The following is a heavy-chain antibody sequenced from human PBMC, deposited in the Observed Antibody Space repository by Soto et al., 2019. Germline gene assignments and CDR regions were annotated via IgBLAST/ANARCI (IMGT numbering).Heavy chain of an antibody. CDR3: ARARYYYILTGYSHPFDY. Sequence: ASVKVSCKASGYTFTSYGISWVRQAPGQGLEWMGWISAYNGNTNYAQKLQGRVTMTTDTSTSTAYMELRSLRSDDTAVYYCARARYYYILTGYSHPFDYWGQGTLVTVSS. D-gene: IGHD3-9*01. J-gene: IGHJ4*02. CDR2: ISAYNGNT. CDR1: GYTFTSYG. V-gene: IGHV1-18*01.